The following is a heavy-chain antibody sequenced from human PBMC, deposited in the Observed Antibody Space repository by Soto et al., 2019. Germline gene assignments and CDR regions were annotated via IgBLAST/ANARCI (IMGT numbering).Heavy chain of an antibody. Sequence: LSLSCSVSGGSTSDKSYFWGWVRQSPGKGLDWIGSMYYSGSSYYNPSLKSRVAISVDTSRNQFSLKLRSVTAADTAVYFCARQRLLRLKPDFDIWGQGXLVTVYS. CDR1: GGSTSDKSYF. V-gene: IGHV4-39*01. J-gene: IGHJ4*02. D-gene: IGHD2-21*02. CDR3: ARQRLLRLKPDFDI. CDR2: MYYSGSS.